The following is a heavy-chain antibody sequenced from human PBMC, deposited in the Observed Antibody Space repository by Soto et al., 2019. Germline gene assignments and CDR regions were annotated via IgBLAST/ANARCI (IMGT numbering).Heavy chain of an antibody. Sequence: SETLSLTCTVSGGSISSGDYYWSWIRQHPGKGLEWIGYIYYSGTTYYNPSLKSRVTISVDTSKNQFSLTLSSVTAADTAVYFCAKTFIDYSGFDSKAFDVWGQGTMVTVSS. D-gene: IGHD5-12*01. CDR2: IYYSGTT. J-gene: IGHJ3*01. CDR1: GGSISSGDYY. CDR3: AKTFIDYSGFDSKAFDV. V-gene: IGHV4-31*03.